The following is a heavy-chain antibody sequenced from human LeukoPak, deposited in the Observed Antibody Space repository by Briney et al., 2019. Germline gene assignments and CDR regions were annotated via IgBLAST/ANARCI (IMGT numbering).Heavy chain of an antibody. CDR3: AKDRLGALYYFDSSGYYRLDY. Sequence: GGSLRLSCAASGFSFSSYWMYWVRQAPGKGLVWDARIRFDGAITRYADSVKGRFIISRDNVKNTLYLQMNSLRAEDTAVYYCAKDRLGALYYFDSSGYYRLDYWGQGTLVTVSS. V-gene: IGHV3-74*01. D-gene: IGHD3-22*01. J-gene: IGHJ4*02. CDR1: GFSFSSYW. CDR2: IRFDGAIT.